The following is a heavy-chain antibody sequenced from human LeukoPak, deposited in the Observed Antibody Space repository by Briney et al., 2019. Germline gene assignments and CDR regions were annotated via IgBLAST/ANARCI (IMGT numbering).Heavy chain of an antibody. Sequence: GGSLRLSCAASGFTFSTFGMHWVRQAPGKGLEWVAFIRYDGGNKHYADSVKGRFTISRDNSKNTLCLQMNSLRAEDTAVYFCAKMKLSAAGFDPWGQGTLVTVSS. V-gene: IGHV3-30*02. D-gene: IGHD1-14*01. CDR1: GFTFSTFG. CDR3: AKMKLSAAGFDP. J-gene: IGHJ5*02. CDR2: IRYDGGNK.